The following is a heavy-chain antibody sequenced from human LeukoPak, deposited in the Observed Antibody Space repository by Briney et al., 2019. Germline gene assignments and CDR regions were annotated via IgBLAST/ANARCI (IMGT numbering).Heavy chain of an antibody. J-gene: IGHJ5*02. V-gene: IGHV1-3*01. CDR2: INAGNGNT. CDR3: ARDIDRVFDWFDP. Sequence: ASVKVSCKASGYIFTSYAMHWVRQAPGQRLEWMGWINAGNGNTKYSQKFQGRVTITRDTSATTVYMELSSLRSEDTAVYYCARDIDRVFDWFDPWGQGTLVTVSS. CDR1: GYIFTSYA. D-gene: IGHD6-13*01.